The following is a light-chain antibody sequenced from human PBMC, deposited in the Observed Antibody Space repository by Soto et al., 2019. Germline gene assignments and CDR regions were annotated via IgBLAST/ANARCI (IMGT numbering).Light chain of an antibody. V-gene: IGLV1-51*01. Sequence: QSVLTQPPPVSAAPGQKVTISCSGSSSNIGSNSVSWYQQLPGKAPKLLIYDSNKRPSGIPDRFSGSKSGSSATLGITGLQTGDEADYYCGTWDSSLTAVFGGGTQLTVL. CDR1: SSNIGSNS. CDR2: DSN. J-gene: IGLJ7*01. CDR3: GTWDSSLTAV.